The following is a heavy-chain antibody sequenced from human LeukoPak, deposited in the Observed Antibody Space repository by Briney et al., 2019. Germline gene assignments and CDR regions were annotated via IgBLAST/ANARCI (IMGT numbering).Heavy chain of an antibody. CDR1: GYTFTNYH. J-gene: IGHJ4*02. Sequence: ASVKVSCKASGYTFTNYHINWVRQATGQGLEWMGWMYPNSGNTGHAQKFQGRVTMTRDTSITTAYMELRSLRSEDTAVYYCARIGYQLRDYWGQGTLVTVSS. CDR3: ARIGYQLRDY. CDR2: MYPNSGNT. D-gene: IGHD2-2*01. V-gene: IGHV1-8*01.